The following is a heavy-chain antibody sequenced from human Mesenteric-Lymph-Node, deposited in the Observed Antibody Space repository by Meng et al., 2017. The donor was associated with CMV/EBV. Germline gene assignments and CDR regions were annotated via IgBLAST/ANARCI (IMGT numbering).Heavy chain of an antibody. D-gene: IGHD2-8*01. J-gene: IGHJ4*02. CDR3: ARGYCTNGVCYPSDF. V-gene: IGHV1-18*01. CDR1: GYTFTSYG. CDR2: ISAYNGNT. Sequence: ASVKVSCKASGYTFTSYGISWVRQAPGQGLEWMGWISAYNGNTNYAQKLQGRVTMTRDTSISTAYMDLSRLRSDDTAVYYCARGYCTNGVCYPSDFWGQGTLVTVSS.